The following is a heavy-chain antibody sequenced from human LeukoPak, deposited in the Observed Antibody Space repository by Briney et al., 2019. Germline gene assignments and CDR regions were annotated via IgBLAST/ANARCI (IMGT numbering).Heavy chain of an antibody. D-gene: IGHD2-2*02. V-gene: IGHV3-33*06. J-gene: IGHJ5*02. Sequence: PGGSLRLSCAASGLSLSSSGMYWVRQAPGKGLEWVAVIWFDGSKTYYADSVQGRFTISRDTSKNTLFLQMNNLRAEDTAVYYCAKAGGDCTSSSCYSDWFNPWGQGTLVTVSS. CDR1: GLSLSSSG. CDR2: IWFDGSKT. CDR3: AKAGGDCTSSSCYSDWFNP.